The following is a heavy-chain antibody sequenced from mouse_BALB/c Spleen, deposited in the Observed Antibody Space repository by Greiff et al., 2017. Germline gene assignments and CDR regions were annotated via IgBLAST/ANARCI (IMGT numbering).Heavy chain of an antibody. CDR1: GFSLTSYG. J-gene: IGHJ3*01. D-gene: IGHD2-3*01. CDR3: ARESLIYDGYYVGFAY. V-gene: IGHV2-9*02. Sequence: VQVVESGPGLVAPSQSLSITCTVSGFSLTSYGVHWVRQPPGKGLEWLGVIWAGGSTNYNSALMSRLSISKDNSKSQVFLKMNSLQTDDTAMYYCARESLIYDGYYVGFAYWGQGTLVTVSA. CDR2: IWAGGST.